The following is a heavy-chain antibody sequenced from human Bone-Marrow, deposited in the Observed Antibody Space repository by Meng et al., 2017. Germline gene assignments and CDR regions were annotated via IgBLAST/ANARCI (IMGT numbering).Heavy chain of an antibody. Sequence: SVKVSCKASGGTFSSYAISWVRQAPGQGLEWMGGIIPIFGTANYAQKFQGRVTITADESTSTAYMELSSLRSEDTAVYYCARVPSLYWSGYYTGNWFDPWGQGTLVTVYS. J-gene: IGHJ5*02. D-gene: IGHD3-3*01. V-gene: IGHV1-69*13. CDR2: IIPIFGTA. CDR3: ARVPSLYWSGYYTGNWFDP. CDR1: GGTFSSYA.